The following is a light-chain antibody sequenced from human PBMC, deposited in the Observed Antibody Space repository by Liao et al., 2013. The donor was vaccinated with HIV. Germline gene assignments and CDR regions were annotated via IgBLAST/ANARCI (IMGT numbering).Light chain of an antibody. CDR1: KLGEKY. J-gene: IGLJ1*01. CDR2: EDT. V-gene: IGLV3-1*01. Sequence: SYVVTQPPSVSVSPGQTATITCSGDKLGEKYASWYQQKPGQSPVLVIYEDTKRPSGIPGRFSGSNSGNTATLTISRVEAGDEADYYCQVWAFIGDPHYVFGSGTKVTVL. CDR3: QVWAFIGDPHYV.